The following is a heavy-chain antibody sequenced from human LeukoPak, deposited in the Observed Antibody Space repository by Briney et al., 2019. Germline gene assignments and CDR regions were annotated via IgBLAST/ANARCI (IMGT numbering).Heavy chain of an antibody. CDR2: IWYDGSNK. Sequence: PGGSLRLSCAASGFTFSSYGMHWVRQAPGKGLEWVAVIWYDGSNKYYADSVKGRFTISRDNSKNTLYLQMNSLRAEDTAVYYCAREGYCSSTSCYRDGPGAFDIWGQGTMVTVSS. V-gene: IGHV3-33*01. D-gene: IGHD2-2*02. J-gene: IGHJ3*02. CDR3: AREGYCSSTSCYRDGPGAFDI. CDR1: GFTFSSYG.